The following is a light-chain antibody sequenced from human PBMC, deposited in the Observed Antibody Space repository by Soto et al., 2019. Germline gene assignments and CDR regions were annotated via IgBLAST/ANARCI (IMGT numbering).Light chain of an antibody. CDR1: SGHSNYA. J-gene: IGLJ2*01. Sequence: QPVLTQSPSASASLGASVKLTCTLDSGHSNYAIAWHQQQPGKGPRYLMKLNSDGSHNKGDGIPDRFSGSSSGAERYLIISSLQSEDEADYYCQTGGTGIPFGGGTKVTVL. V-gene: IGLV4-69*01. CDR2: LNSDGSH. CDR3: QTGGTGIP.